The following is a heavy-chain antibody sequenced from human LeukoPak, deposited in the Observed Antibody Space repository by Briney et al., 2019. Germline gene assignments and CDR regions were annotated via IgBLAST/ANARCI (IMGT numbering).Heavy chain of an antibody. J-gene: IGHJ3*02. CDR2: INHSGST. CDR1: GGSFSGYY. V-gene: IGHV4-34*01. CDR3: ARFEPMDTARYLDAFDI. D-gene: IGHD5-18*01. Sequence: PSETLSLTCAVYGGSFSGYYWSWIRQPPGKGLEWIGVINHSGSTNYNPSLKSRVTISVDTSKNQFSLKLSSVTAADTAVYYCARFEPMDTARYLDAFDIWGQGTMVTVSS.